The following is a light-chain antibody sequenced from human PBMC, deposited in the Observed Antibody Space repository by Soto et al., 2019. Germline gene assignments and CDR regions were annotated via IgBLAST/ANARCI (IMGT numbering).Light chain of an antibody. CDR2: EVS. Sequence: QSVLTQPPSASGSPGQSVTISCTGTSSDVGGYNYVSWYQQHPGKAPKLMILEVSKRPSGVPDRFSGSKSGNTASLTVSGLQAEDEADYYCSSFAGNNIYVFGTGTKLTVL. V-gene: IGLV2-8*01. CDR1: SSDVGGYNY. J-gene: IGLJ1*01. CDR3: SSFAGNNIYV.